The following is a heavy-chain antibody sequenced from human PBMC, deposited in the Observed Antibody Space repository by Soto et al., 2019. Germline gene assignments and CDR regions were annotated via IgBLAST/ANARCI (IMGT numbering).Heavy chain of an antibody. D-gene: IGHD2-2*01. CDR3: AKDPKDIVVVPVVTGTTWLRYFDY. V-gene: IGHV3-23*01. CDR2: ISGSGGST. J-gene: IGHJ4*02. Sequence: GGSLRLSCAASGFTFSSYAMSWVHQAPGKGLEWVSAISGSGGSTYYADSVKGRFTISRDNSKNTLYLQMNSLRAEDTAVYYCAKDPKDIVVVPVVTGTTWLRYFDYWGQGTLVTVSS. CDR1: GFTFSSYA.